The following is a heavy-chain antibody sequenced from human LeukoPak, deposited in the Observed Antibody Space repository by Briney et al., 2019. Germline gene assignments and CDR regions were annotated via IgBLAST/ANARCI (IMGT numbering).Heavy chain of an antibody. CDR3: ARDLEDSSPFGAFDM. CDR1: GFTFNSYT. J-gene: IGHJ3*02. Sequence: GGSLRLSCAASGFTFNSYTMHWVRQAPGKGLEWVAVVSYDGSNRYYADSVRGGFTISRDNSESTLYLQMNSLRAEDTAVYYCARDLEDSSPFGAFDMWGQGTMVTVSS. CDR2: VSYDGSNR. D-gene: IGHD3-22*01. V-gene: IGHV3-30-3*01.